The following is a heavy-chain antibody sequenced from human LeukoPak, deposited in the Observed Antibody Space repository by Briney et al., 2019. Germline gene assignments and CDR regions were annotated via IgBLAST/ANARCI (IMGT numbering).Heavy chain of an antibody. Sequence: PSETLSLTCTVSGFSISSSSYYWGWIRQPPGKGLEWIGGIYYSGSTYYNPSLKSRVTISVDTSKNHFSLKLSSVTAADTAVYYCARNSSGNYLEYYYSYMDVWGKGTTVTVSS. D-gene: IGHD6-19*01. CDR1: GFSISSSSYY. J-gene: IGHJ6*03. CDR3: ARNSSGNYLEYYYSYMDV. V-gene: IGHV4-39*02. CDR2: IYYSGST.